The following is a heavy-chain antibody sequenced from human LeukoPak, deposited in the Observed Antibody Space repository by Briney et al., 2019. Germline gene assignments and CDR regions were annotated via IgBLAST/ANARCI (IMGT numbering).Heavy chain of an antibody. D-gene: IGHD3/OR15-3a*01. CDR1: GGSISSGGYY. J-gene: IGHJ6*02. CDR3: AREDVDTYGMDV. V-gene: IGHV4-31*03. CDR2: IYYSGST. Sequence: SQTLSLTCTVSGGSISSGGYYWSWIRQHPGKGLEWIGYIYYSGSTYYNPSLESRVTISVDTSKNQFSLKLSSVTAADTAVYYCAREDVDTYGMDVWGQGTTVTVSS.